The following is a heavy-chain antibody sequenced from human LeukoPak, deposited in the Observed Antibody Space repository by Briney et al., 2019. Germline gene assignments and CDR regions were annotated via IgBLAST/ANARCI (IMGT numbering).Heavy chain of an antibody. CDR2: SNAGNGNT. V-gene: IGHV1-3*02. D-gene: IGHD3-22*01. CDR3: AREGGGITMIVVVSPRGFDY. J-gene: IGHJ4*02. Sequence: ASVKVSCKASGYTFTSYAMHWVRQAPGQRLEWMGWSNAGNGNTKYSQEFQGRVTITRDTSASTAYMELSSLRSEDTAVYYCAREGGGITMIVVVSPRGFDYWGQGTLVTVSS. CDR1: GYTFTSYA.